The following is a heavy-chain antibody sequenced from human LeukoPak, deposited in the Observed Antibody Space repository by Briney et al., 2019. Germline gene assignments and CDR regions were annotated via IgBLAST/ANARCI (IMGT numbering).Heavy chain of an antibody. CDR1: GFTFSSYW. V-gene: IGHV3-7*03. CDR3: ARSSYGNLVLFDY. Sequence: GGSLRLSCVASGFTFSSYWMSWVRQAPGKGLEWVANIKQDGSEKYYVDSVKGRFTISRDNAKNSLYLQMNSLRAEDTAVYYCARSSYGNLVLFDYWGQGTLVTVSS. J-gene: IGHJ4*02. D-gene: IGHD4-23*01. CDR2: IKQDGSEK.